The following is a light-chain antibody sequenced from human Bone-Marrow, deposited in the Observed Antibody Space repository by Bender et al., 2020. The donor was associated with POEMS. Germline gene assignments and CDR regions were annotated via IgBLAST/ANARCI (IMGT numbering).Light chain of an antibody. Sequence: QPVVTQSPSASASLGASVKLTCTLSSGLTTSAIAWHQQQPERGPRFLMKVNPDGSHDRGDGIPDRFSGSSSGAERFLTISSLQSEDEADYYCQTWDTTTAIFGGGTKVTVL. V-gene: IGLV4-69*01. CDR3: QTWDTTTAI. CDR1: SGLTTSA. J-gene: IGLJ2*01. CDR2: VNPDGSH.